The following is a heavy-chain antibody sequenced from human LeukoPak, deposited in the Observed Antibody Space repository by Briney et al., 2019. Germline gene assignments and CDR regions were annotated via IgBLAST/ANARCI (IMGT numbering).Heavy chain of an antibody. CDR1: GFTVSSNY. D-gene: IGHD3-22*01. V-gene: IGHV3-53*05. CDR3: AKDRTPYYYDSSGYYPGVGGPLGY. Sequence: GGSLRLSCAASGFTVSSNYMSWVRPAPGKGLEWVSVIYSGGSTYYADSVKGRFTISRDNSKNTLYLQMNSLRAEDTALYYCAKDRTPYYYDSSGYYPGVGGPLGYWGQGTLVTVSS. J-gene: IGHJ4*02. CDR2: IYSGGST.